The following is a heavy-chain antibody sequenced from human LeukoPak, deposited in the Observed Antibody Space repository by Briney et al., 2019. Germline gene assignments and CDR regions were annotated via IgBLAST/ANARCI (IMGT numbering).Heavy chain of an antibody. Sequence: SETLSLTCAVYGGSFSGYYWSWIRQPPGKGLEWIGEINHSGSTNYNPPLKSRVTISVDTSKNQFSLKLSSVTAADTAVYYCARGRRSGWYFYYYGMDVWGQGTTVTVSS. J-gene: IGHJ6*02. V-gene: IGHV4-34*01. D-gene: IGHD6-19*01. CDR1: GGSFSGYY. CDR2: INHSGST. CDR3: ARGRRSGWYFYYYGMDV.